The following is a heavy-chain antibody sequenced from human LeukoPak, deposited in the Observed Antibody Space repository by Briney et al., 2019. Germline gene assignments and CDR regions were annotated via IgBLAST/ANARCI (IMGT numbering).Heavy chain of an antibody. CDR1: GGSISSYY. Sequence: PSETLSLTCTVSGGSISSYYWSWIRQPPGKGLEWIGYIYYSGSTNYNPSLKSRVTILVDTSKNQFSLKLSSVTAADTAVYYCAKNGGNSRFDWYFDLWGRGTLVTVSS. CDR3: AKNGGNSRFDWYFDL. V-gene: IGHV4-59*08. J-gene: IGHJ2*01. CDR2: IYYSGST. D-gene: IGHD2-21*02.